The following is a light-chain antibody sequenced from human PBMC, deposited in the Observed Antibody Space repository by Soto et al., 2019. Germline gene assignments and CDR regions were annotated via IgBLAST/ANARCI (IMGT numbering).Light chain of an antibody. Sequence: QSALTQPASVSGSPGQSITISCTGTSGDIGSYNRVSWYQQHPGKAPKLIIYEVTDRPSGVSNRFSGSKSGNVASLTISGLQAEDEADYYCCSYTSDLTPYVFGTGTKLTVL. CDR1: SGDIGSYNR. CDR3: CSYTSDLTPYV. CDR2: EVT. J-gene: IGLJ1*01. V-gene: IGLV2-14*01.